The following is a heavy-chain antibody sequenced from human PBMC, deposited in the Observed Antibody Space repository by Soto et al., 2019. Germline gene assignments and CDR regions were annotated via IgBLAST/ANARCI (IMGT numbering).Heavy chain of an antibody. CDR3: ARDQGAGDYVDYFDY. J-gene: IGHJ4*02. Sequence: EVQLVESGGGLVQPGGSLRLSCTASGFTFSRYWMSWVRQAPGKGLEWVANIKLDGSEKYYVDSVKGRFTISRDNAKNSLYLEVSSLRVEETAVYYCARDQGAGDYVDYFDYWGQGTLVTVSS. D-gene: IGHD4-17*01. V-gene: IGHV3-7*01. CDR1: GFTFSRYW. CDR2: IKLDGSEK.